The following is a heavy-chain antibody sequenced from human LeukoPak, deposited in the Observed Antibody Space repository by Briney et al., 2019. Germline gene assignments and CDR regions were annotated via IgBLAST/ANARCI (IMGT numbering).Heavy chain of an antibody. D-gene: IGHD2-2*01. CDR1: GFSFSSYA. CDR2: ISGSGGST. CDR3: AKDVGSTSCYAPFDY. J-gene: IGHJ4*02. V-gene: IGHV3-23*01. Sequence: GGSLRLSCAASGFSFSSYAISWVRQAPGKGLEWVSAISGSGGSTYYADSVKGRFTISRDNSKNTLYLQMNSLRAEDTAVYYCAKDVGSTSCYAPFDYWGQGTLVTVSS.